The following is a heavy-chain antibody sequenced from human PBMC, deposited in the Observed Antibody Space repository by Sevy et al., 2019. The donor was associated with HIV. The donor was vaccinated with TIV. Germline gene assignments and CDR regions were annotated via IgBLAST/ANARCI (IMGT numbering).Heavy chain of an antibody. J-gene: IGHJ4*02. Sequence: SETLSLTCTVSAASISSYFWSWIRQPPGKGLEWIGYIYYSGSTNYNPSLQSRVTISVDTSKNQFSLKLSSVTAADTAVYYCVTDVGSGEFGYYFDYSGQGTLVTVSS. D-gene: IGHD3-16*01. CDR2: IYYSGST. CDR1: AASISSYF. CDR3: VTDVGSGEFGYYFDY. V-gene: IGHV4-59*13.